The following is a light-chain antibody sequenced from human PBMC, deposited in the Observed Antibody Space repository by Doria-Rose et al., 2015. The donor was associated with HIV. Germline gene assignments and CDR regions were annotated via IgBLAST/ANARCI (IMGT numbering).Light chain of an antibody. CDR1: QSISTK. CDR3: QQSYSTPYT. J-gene: IGKJ2*01. V-gene: IGKV1-39*01. CDR2: AAS. Sequence: DIQVTQSPSSLSASVGDRVTITCRASQSISTKLNWYQQKPGKAPKLLIYAASTLQSGVPSRFSGSGSGTDFTLTINSLQPEDFATYYCQQSYSTPYTFGQGTKVEIK.